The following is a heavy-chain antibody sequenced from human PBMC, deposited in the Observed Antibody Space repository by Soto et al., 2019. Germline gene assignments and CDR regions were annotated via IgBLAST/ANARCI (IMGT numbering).Heavy chain of an antibody. V-gene: IGHV4-34*01. J-gene: IGHJ1*01. Sequence: SETLSLTCAVYGGSFSGYYWSWIRQPPGKGLEWIGEINHSGSTNYNPSLKSRVTISVDTSKNQFSLKLSSLTAADTAVYYCASVYYDSSGYSAPRPRHWGQGTLVTVSS. CDR1: GGSFSGYY. D-gene: IGHD3-22*01. CDR3: ASVYYDSSGYSAPRPRH. CDR2: INHSGST.